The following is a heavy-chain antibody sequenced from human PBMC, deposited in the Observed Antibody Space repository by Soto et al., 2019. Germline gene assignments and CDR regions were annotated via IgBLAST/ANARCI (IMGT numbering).Heavy chain of an antibody. CDR1: GFTFSNYE. CDR2: ISNNGAHT. Sequence: GGSLRLSCAASGFTFSNYEMHWVRQAPGKGLEYVSGISNNGAHTDYAKSVKGRFTISRDNSENTLYLQMGSLRAEVMALYYCSRRGGNSNYHNYYMDVWGKGTTVTVSS. J-gene: IGHJ6*03. CDR3: SRRGGNSNYHNYYMDV. V-gene: IGHV3-64*01. D-gene: IGHD3-16*01.